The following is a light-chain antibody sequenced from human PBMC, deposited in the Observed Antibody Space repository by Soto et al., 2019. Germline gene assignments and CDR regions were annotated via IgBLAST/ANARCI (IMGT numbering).Light chain of an antibody. CDR1: QSVSSY. V-gene: IGKV3-11*01. Sequence: IVLTQSPATLSLSPGERATLSCRASQSVSSYLAWYQQKPGQAPRLLIYDASNKATGIAARFRGSGSGTDFTLIISSLEPDDFAVYYCQQRINWLTFGGGTKVEIK. CDR3: QQRINWLT. J-gene: IGKJ4*01. CDR2: DAS.